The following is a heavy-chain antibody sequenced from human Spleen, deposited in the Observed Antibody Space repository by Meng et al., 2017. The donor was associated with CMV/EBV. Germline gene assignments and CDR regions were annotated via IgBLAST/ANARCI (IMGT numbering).Heavy chain of an antibody. CDR1: GFTFSTYG. J-gene: IGHJ6*02. V-gene: IGHV3-30*02. Sequence: GESLKISCATSGFTFSTYGMQWVRQAPGKGLEWVAFIRSDGSKTWYADSVKGRFTISRDNSRNTLYLQMNSLRDEDTAVYYCASGYSANYYYYGMDVWGQGTTVTVSS. D-gene: IGHD5-18*01. CDR2: IRSDGSKT. CDR3: ASGYSANYYYYGMDV.